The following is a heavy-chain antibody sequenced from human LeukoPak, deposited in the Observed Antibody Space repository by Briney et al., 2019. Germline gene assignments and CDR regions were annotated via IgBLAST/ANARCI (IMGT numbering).Heavy chain of an antibody. D-gene: IGHD4-17*01. V-gene: IGHV3-15*01. J-gene: IGHJ4*02. CDR2: IKSKTDGGTT. CDR1: GFTFSSYW. Sequence: PGGSLRLSCAASGFTFSSYWMSWVRQAPGKGLEWVGRIKSKTDGGTTDYAAPVKGRFTISRDDSKNTLYLQMNSLKTEDTAVYYCTTVSYGLPNDYWGQGTLVTVSS. CDR3: TTVSYGLPNDY.